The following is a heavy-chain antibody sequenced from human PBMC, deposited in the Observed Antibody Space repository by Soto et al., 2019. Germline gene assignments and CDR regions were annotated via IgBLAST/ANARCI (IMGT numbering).Heavy chain of an antibody. V-gene: IGHV3-23*01. D-gene: IGHD4-17*01. CDR3: AKHDYGDYKAYDI. J-gene: IGHJ3*02. CDR2: IGLGGGDT. CDR1: GFTFNIYA. Sequence: EVQLLESGGGLVQPGGSLRLSCAASGFTFNIYAMTWVRQAPGKGLDWVSSIGLGGGDTYYADSVKGRFTISRDNSKRNLYLPMTRLRAGDTAVYYFAKHDYGDYKAYDIWGQGTMVTVAS.